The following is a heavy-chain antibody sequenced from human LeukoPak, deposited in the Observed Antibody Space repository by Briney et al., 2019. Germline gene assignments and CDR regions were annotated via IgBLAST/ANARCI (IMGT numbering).Heavy chain of an antibody. CDR2: ISSSSSYI. V-gene: IGHV3-21*01. CDR3: ARGLRGQWLPPLGY. CDR1: GFTFSSYS. D-gene: IGHD6-19*01. J-gene: IGHJ4*02. Sequence: PGGSLRLSCAASGFTFSSYSMNWVRQAPGKGLEWVSSISSSSSYIYYADSVKGRFTISRDNAKNSLYLQMNSLRAEDTAVYYCARGLRGQWLPPLGYWGQGTLVTVSS.